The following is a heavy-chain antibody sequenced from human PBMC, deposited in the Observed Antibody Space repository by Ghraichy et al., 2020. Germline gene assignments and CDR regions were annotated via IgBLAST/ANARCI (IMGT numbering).Heavy chain of an antibody. CDR1: GGSFSGYY. D-gene: IGHD2-15*01. J-gene: IGHJ6*02. Sequence: SETLSLTCAVYGGSFSGYYWSWIRQPPGKGLEWIGEINHSGSTNYNPSLKSRVTISVDTSKNQFSLKLSSVTAADTAVYYCARGYVGYCSGGSCYRVFHYYYYGMDVWGQGTTVTVSS. V-gene: IGHV4-34*01. CDR3: ARGYVGYCSGGSCYRVFHYYYYGMDV. CDR2: INHSGST.